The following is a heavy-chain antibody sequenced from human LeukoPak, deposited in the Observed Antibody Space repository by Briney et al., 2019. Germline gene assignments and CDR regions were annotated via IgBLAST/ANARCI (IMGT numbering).Heavy chain of an antibody. J-gene: IGHJ3*02. CDR3: ARDRRYSSSWGAFDI. Sequence: GGSLRLSCVASGFTFNNIWMDWVRQAPGKGLEWVANIKQDGSEKYYVDSVKGRFTISRDNAKNSLYLQMNSPRAEDTAVYYCARDRRYSSSWGAFDIWGQGTMVTVSS. CDR2: IKQDGSEK. CDR1: GFTFNNIW. D-gene: IGHD6-6*01. V-gene: IGHV3-7*01.